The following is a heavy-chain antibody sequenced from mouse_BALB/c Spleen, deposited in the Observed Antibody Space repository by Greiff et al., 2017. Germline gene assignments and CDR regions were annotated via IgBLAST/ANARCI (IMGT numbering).Heavy chain of an antibody. V-gene: IGHV5-4*02. CDR1: GFTFSDYY. Sequence: EVQGVESGGGLVKPGGSLKLSCAASGFTFSDYYMYWVRQTPEKRLEWVATISDGGSYTYYPDSVKGRFTISRDNAKNNLYLQMSSLKSEDTAMYYCARGSGNYVFYYAMDYWGQGTSVTVSS. CDR2: ISDGGSYT. D-gene: IGHD2-1*01. J-gene: IGHJ4*01. CDR3: ARGSGNYVFYYAMDY.